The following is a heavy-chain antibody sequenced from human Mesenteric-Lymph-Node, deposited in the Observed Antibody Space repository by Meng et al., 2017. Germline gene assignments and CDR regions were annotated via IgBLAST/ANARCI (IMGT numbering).Heavy chain of an antibody. J-gene: IGHJ4*02. CDR1: GYTFTSYA. CDR3: ARREAGLGELLKY. Sequence: QVQREQEGPELKKPGAAGKEYCKASGYTFTSYAMNWVRQAPGQGLEWMGWINTNTGNPTYAQGFTGRFVFSLDTSVSTAYLQISSLKTEDTAVYYCARREAGLGELLKYWGQGTLVTVSS. V-gene: IGHV7-4-1*02. D-gene: IGHD3-10*01. CDR2: INTNTGNP.